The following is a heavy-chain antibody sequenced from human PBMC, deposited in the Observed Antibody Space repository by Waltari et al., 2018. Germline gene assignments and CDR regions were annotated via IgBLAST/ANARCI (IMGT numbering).Heavy chain of an antibody. D-gene: IGHD3-10*01. CDR1: GFSLSNYG. CDR3: AKDAFGNTYLDY. Sequence: QVQLVESGGGVVQPGKSLRLSCVASGFSLSNYGRHWVRQTPGRGPEWVALTWSDGSVEYYADSVRGRFTVSRDNSKNILYLDMDSLRVDDTATYYCAKDAFGNTYLDYWGQGTLVTVSS. CDR2: TWSDGSVE. V-gene: IGHV3-33*03. J-gene: IGHJ4*02.